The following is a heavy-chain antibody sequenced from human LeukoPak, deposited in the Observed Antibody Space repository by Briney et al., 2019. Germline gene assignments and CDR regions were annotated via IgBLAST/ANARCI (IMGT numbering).Heavy chain of an antibody. Sequence: GGSLRLSCTASGFTSGFTFGDYAMSWVRQAPGKGLEWVGSIRTKAYGGTTEYAASVKGRFTISRDGSKSIAYLQMNSLKTEDTAVYYCTRTYYDSSGYLFDYWGQGTLVTVSS. J-gene: IGHJ4*02. V-gene: IGHV3-49*04. D-gene: IGHD3-22*01. CDR3: TRTYYDSSGYLFDY. CDR2: IRTKAYGGTT. CDR1: GFTSGFTFGDYA.